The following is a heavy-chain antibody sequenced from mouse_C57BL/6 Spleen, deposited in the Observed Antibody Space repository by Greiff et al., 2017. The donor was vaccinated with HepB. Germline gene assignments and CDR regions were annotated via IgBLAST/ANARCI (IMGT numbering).Heavy chain of an antibody. J-gene: IGHJ1*03. CDR3: ARNYDYDVRWYFDV. CDR1: GYTFTDYN. V-gene: IGHV1-22*01. CDR2: INPNNGGT. D-gene: IGHD2-4*01. Sequence: EVQLQQSGPELVKPGASVKMSCKASGYTFTDYNMHWVKQCHGKSLEWIGYINPNNGGTSYNQKFKGKATLTVNKSSSTAYMELRSLTSEDSAVYYCARNYDYDVRWYFDVWGTGTTVTVSS.